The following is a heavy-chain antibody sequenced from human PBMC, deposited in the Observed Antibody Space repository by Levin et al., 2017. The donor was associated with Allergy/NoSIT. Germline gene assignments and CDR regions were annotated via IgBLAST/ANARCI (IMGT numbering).Heavy chain of an antibody. Sequence: LSLTCAASGFTFSSYAMHWVRQAPGKGLEWVAVISYDGSNKYYADSVKGRFTISRDNSKNTLYLQMNSLRAEDTAVYYCARDLRGDAFDIWGQGTMVTVSS. CDR1: GFTFSSYA. CDR3: ARDLRGDAFDI. CDR2: ISYDGSNK. V-gene: IGHV3-30-3*01. J-gene: IGHJ3*02. D-gene: IGHD6-25*01.